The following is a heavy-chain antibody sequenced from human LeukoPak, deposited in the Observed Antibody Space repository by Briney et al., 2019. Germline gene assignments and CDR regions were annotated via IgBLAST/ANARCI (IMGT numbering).Heavy chain of an antibody. D-gene: IGHD5-24*01. CDR3: ARGRDGYSSFDY. CDR1: GFTLSSYA. Sequence: SGGSLRLSCAASGFTLSSYAMHWVRQAPGKGLEWVAVISYDGSNKYYADSVKGRFTISRDNSKNTLYLQMNSLRAEDTAVYYCARGRDGYSSFDYWGQGTLVTVSS. V-gene: IGHV3-30*04. CDR2: ISYDGSNK. J-gene: IGHJ4*02.